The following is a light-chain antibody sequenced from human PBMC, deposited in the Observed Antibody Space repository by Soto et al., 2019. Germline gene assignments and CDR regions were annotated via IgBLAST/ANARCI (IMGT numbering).Light chain of an antibody. J-gene: IGLJ1*01. Sequence: QSVLTQPASVSGSPGQSITISCTGTSSDVGGYNYVFWYQQHPGKAPKLMIYDVSNRPSGVSNRFSGSKSGNTASLTISGLQAEDEADNYCTSYTSSSTPLYVFGTGTKVTVL. V-gene: IGLV2-14*01. CDR3: TSYTSSSTPLYV. CDR2: DVS. CDR1: SSDVGGYNY.